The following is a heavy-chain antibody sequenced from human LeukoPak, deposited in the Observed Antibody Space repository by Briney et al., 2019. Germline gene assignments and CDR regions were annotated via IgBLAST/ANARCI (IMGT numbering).Heavy chain of an antibody. V-gene: IGHV1-46*01. CDR1: GYTFTSYY. J-gene: IGHJ4*02. CDR2: INPSGGST. D-gene: IGHD6-13*01. Sequence: ASVKVSCKASGYTFTSYYMHWLRQAPGQGLEWIGIINPSGGSTSYAQKFQGRVTMTRDTSTSTVYKELSSLRSEDTAVYYCASAIAAAGTWLDYWGQGTLVTVSS. CDR3: ASAIAAAGTWLDY.